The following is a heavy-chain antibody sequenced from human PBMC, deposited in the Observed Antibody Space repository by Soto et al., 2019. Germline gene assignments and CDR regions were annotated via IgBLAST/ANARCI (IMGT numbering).Heavy chain of an antibody. Sequence: QGTLKESGPTLVKPTQTLKLTCSFSGFSLNTSGVGVGWIRQSPGKALEWLALIYWSGDEHYRPSLKSRLSIIKDTSKNHVVLIMTDMDPVDTATYYCARGLATLPVFAFDIWGQGTMVTVSS. CDR2: IYWSGDE. CDR1: GFSLNTSGVG. CDR3: ARGLATLPVFAFDI. D-gene: IGHD6-6*01. V-gene: IGHV2-5*01. J-gene: IGHJ3*02.